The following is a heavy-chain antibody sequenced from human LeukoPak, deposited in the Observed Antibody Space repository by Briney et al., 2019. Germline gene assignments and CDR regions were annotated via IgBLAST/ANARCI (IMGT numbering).Heavy chain of an antibody. Sequence: PSETLSLTCTVSGGSLSNNNYYWAWIRQPPGKGLECIGSIHYSGSPYYNPSLKSRVTISVDTSKNQFSLRLSSVTAADTAVYYCATWRTAKTGIDYWGQGSLVTVSS. J-gene: IGHJ4*02. CDR2: IHYSGSP. V-gene: IGHV4-39*01. D-gene: IGHD1-1*01. CDR1: GGSLSNNNYY. CDR3: ATWRTAKTGIDY.